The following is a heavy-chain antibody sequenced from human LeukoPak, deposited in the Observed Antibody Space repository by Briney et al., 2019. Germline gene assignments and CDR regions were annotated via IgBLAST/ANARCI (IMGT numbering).Heavy chain of an antibody. D-gene: IGHD6-19*01. CDR2: IYPGDSET. J-gene: IGHJ6*02. Sequence: GESLKISCKGSGYSFTSYWIGWVRQMPGKGLEWMGIIYPGDSETRCSPSFQGQVTISADKSISTAYLQWSSPKASDTAMYYCARWAVALKGYYYGMDVWGQGTTVTVSS. CDR3: ARWAVALKGYYYGMDV. V-gene: IGHV5-51*01. CDR1: GYSFTSYW.